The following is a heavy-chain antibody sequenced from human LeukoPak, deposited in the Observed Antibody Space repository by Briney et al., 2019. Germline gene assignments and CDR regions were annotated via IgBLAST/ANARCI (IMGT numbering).Heavy chain of an antibody. CDR2: IHDSGRH. Sequence: SETQSLICTVSGGLTNSYYWIWMRQPPGKGLVGIGYIHDSGRHNYNPSLKSRVTISVEPSRDQFSLKLTSVTATDTAVYYCARHLYCIANTCVDAFDLWGQGTMVTVSS. D-gene: IGHD2-21*01. V-gene: IGHV4-59*08. J-gene: IGHJ3*01. CDR1: GGLTNSYY. CDR3: ARHLYCIANTCVDAFDL.